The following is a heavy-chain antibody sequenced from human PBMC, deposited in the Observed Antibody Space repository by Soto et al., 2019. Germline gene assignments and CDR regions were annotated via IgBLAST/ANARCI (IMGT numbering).Heavy chain of an antibody. D-gene: IGHD6-13*01. Sequence: GGSLRLSCAASGFTFSSYGMHWVRQAPGKGLEWAAVISYDGSNKYYADSVKGRFTISRDNSKNTLYLQMNSLRAEDTAVYYCAKGSSRFGYSSSWSIDYWGQGTLVTVSS. J-gene: IGHJ4*02. V-gene: IGHV3-30*18. CDR2: ISYDGSNK. CDR3: AKGSSRFGYSSSWSIDY. CDR1: GFTFSSYG.